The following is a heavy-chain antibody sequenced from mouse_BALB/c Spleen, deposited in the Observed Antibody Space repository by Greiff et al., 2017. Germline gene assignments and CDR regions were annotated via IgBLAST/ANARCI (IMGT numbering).Heavy chain of an antibody. V-gene: IGHV1-22*01. D-gene: IGHD1-1*01. J-gene: IGHJ3*01. Sequence: EVQLQQPGAELVKPGASVKLSCKTSGYTFTEYTMHWVKQSHGKSLEWIGGINPNNGGTSYNQKFKGKATLTVDKSSSTAYMELRSLTSEDSAVYYCAREGDYYGSSPPWFAYWGQGTLVTVSA. CDR1: GYTFTEYT. CDR2: INPNNGGT. CDR3: AREGDYYGSSPPWFAY.